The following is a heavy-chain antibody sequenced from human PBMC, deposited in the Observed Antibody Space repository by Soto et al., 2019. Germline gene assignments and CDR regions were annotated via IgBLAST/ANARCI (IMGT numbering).Heavy chain of an antibody. Sequence: GXSVKASCKASGYTFPSYGISWVRPAPGQGLEWMGWISAYNGNTNYAQKLQGRVTMTTDTSTSTAYMELRSLRSDDTAVYYCARDAHYCTNGVCYTAGYYYYGMDVWGQGTTVTVSS. CDR3: ARDAHYCTNGVCYTAGYYYYGMDV. J-gene: IGHJ6*02. CDR2: ISAYNGNT. V-gene: IGHV1-18*04. D-gene: IGHD2-8*01. CDR1: GYTFPSYG.